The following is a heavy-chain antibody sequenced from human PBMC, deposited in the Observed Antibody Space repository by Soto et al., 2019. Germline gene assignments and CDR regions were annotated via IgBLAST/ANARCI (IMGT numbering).Heavy chain of an antibody. Sequence: QVQLVESGGGVVQPGRSLRLSCAVTGFTFSTYAMLWVRQAPGKGLEWVAVISYDGSNTYYADSVKGRFTISRDNMLYLQMNSLRAEDTAVYYCARDQGRSITCQLDYWGQGTLVTVSS. V-gene: IGHV3-30-3*01. CDR3: ARDQGRSITCQLDY. CDR2: ISYDGSNT. CDR1: GFTFSTYA. D-gene: IGHD2-2*01. J-gene: IGHJ4*02.